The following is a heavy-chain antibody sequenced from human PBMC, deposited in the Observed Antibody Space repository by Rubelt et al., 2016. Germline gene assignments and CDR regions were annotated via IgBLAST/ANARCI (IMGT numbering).Heavy chain of an antibody. D-gene: IGHD6-13*01. Sequence: QVQLQQWGAGLLKPSETLSLTCAVYGGSFSCYYWSWIRQPPGKGLEWIGEINHSGSTNYNPSLKSRVTVSVDTSKNRFSRRLSAVTAADTAVDYCARGLARAAAAPRRLWFDPWGQGTLVTVSS. CDR2: INHSGST. V-gene: IGHV4-34*01. CDR1: GGSFSCYY. J-gene: IGHJ5*02. CDR3: ARGLARAAAAPRRLWFDP.